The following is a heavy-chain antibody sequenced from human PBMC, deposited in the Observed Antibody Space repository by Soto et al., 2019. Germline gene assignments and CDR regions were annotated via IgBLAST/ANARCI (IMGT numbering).Heavy chain of an antibody. CDR2: INAGNGNT. CDR1: GYTFTSYA. J-gene: IGHJ6*02. CDR3: ARDNIRYESNGYYYNYYGMDV. V-gene: IGHV1-3*01. D-gene: IGHD3-22*01. Sequence: QVQLVQSGAEVKKPGASVKVSCKAAGYTFTSYAMHWVLQAPGQRLEWMGWINAGNGNTNYAQKLQGRVTMPTDTSTSTAYMELRSLRSDATAVYYCARDNIRYESNGYYYNYYGMDVWGQGTTVTVSS.